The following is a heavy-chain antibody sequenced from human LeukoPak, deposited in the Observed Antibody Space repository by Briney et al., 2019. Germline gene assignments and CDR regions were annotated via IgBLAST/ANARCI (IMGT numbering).Heavy chain of an antibody. J-gene: IGHJ6*04. D-gene: IGHD2-15*01. CDR3: ARDRGGYCSGGICYPGLLSYSMDV. Sequence: GGSLRLSCAASGFTFSSYGIHWVRQAPGKGLEWVAVIGYDGSKKYYADSVKGRFTTSRDNSKNTLYLHMNSLRVEDTAVYYCARDRGGYCSGGICYPGLLSYSMDVWGKGTTVTVSS. CDR1: GFTFSSYG. V-gene: IGHV3-33*01. CDR2: IGYDGSKK.